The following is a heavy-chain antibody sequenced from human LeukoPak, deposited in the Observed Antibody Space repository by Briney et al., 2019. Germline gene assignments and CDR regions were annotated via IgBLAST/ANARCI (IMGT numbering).Heavy chain of an antibody. J-gene: IGHJ5*02. CDR2: IYTSGST. D-gene: IGHD6-13*01. Sequence: SETLSLTCTVSGGSISSYYWSWIRQPAGKGLEWIGRIYTSGSTNYNPSLKSRVTMSVDTSKNQFSLQLNSVTPEDTAVYYCAREDSSTSGGFDPWGQGTLVTVS. CDR1: GGSISSYY. V-gene: IGHV4-4*07. CDR3: AREDSSTSGGFDP.